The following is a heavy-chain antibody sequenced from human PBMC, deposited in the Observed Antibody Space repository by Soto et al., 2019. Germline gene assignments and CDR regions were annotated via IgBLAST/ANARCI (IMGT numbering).Heavy chain of an antibody. D-gene: IGHD2-15*01. J-gene: IGHJ6*02. V-gene: IGHV4-34*01. CDR1: GGSFSGYY. CDR3: ARRIGAYYYSGMDV. CDR2: INHSGST. Sequence: PSETLSLTCAVYGGSFSGYYWSWIRQPPGKGLEWIGEINHSGSTNYNPSLKSRVTISVDTSKNQFSLKLSSVTAADTAVYYCARRIGAYYYSGMDVWGQGNTVTVSS.